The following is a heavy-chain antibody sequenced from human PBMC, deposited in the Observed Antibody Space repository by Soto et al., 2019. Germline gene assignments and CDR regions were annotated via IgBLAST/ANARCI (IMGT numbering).Heavy chain of an antibody. D-gene: IGHD4-4*01. CDR2: IYHSGST. Sequence: PSEPLSLTCAVSGGSISSGGYSWSWIRQPPGKGLEWIGYIYHSGSTYYNPSLKSRVTISVDRSKNQFSLKLSSVTAADTAVYYCARAYDYSIDYWGQGTLVTVSS. CDR1: GGSISSGGYS. V-gene: IGHV4-30-2*01. J-gene: IGHJ4*02. CDR3: ARAYDYSIDY.